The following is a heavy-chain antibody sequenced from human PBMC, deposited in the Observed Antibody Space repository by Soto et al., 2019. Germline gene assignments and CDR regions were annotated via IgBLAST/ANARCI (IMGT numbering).Heavy chain of an antibody. J-gene: IGHJ4*02. CDR3: ARDGLGYCSSTSCPSV. CDR2: IYSGGST. CDR1: GFTVSSNY. D-gene: IGHD2-2*01. V-gene: IGHV3-53*01. Sequence: GGSLRLSCAASGFTVSSNYMSWVRQAPGKGLEWVSVIYSGGSTYYADSVKGRFTISRDNSKNTLYLQMNSLRAEDTAVYYCARDGLGYCSSTSCPSVWGQGTLVTVSS.